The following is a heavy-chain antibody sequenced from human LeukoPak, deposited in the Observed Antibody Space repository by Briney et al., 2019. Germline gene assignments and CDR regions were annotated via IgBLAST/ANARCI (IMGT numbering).Heavy chain of an antibody. CDR1: GGSISSYY. J-gene: IGHJ6*02. D-gene: IGHD6-13*01. Sequence: SETLSLTCTVSGGSISSYYWSWIRQPPGKGLEWIGYIYYSGSTNYNPSLKSRVTISVDTSKNQFSLKLSSVTAADTAVYYCARGNSSSWRLVPYYYGMDVWGQGTTVTVSS. V-gene: IGHV4-59*01. CDR3: ARGNSSSWRLVPYYYGMDV. CDR2: IYYSGST.